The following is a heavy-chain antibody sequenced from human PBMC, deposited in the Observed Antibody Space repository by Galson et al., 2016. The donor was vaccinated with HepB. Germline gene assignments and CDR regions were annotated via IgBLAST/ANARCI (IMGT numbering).Heavy chain of an antibody. J-gene: IGHJ2*01. D-gene: IGHD1-7*01. V-gene: IGHV3-23*01. CDR2: ISGTGGTT. CDR3: AKGTRSSLVGTNAYFDL. CDR1: GFNFSSYA. Sequence: SLRLSCAASGFNFSSYAMSWVRQAPGKGLEWVSPISGTGGTTYYADSVKGRFTISRDNSNNTLFLQMNSLSAEDTAVYYCAKGTRSSLVGTNAYFDLWGRGTLVTVSS.